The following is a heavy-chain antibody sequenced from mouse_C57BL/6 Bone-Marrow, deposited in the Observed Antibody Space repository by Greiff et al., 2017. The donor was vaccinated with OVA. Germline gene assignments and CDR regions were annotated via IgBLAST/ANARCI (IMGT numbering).Heavy chain of an antibody. CDR3: ARYEPYFDY. V-gene: IGHV1-59*01. D-gene: IGHD2-12*01. CDR1: GYTFTSYW. CDR2: IDPSDSYT. Sequence: QVQLQQPGAELVRPGTSVKLSCKASGYTFTSYWMHWVKQRPGQGLEWIGVIDPSDSYTNYNQKFKGKATWTVDTSSSTAYMQLSSLTSEDSAVYYCARYEPYFDYWGQGTTLTVSS. J-gene: IGHJ2*01.